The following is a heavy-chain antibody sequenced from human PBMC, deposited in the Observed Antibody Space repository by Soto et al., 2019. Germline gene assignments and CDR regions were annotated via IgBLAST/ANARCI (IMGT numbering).Heavy chain of an antibody. CDR3: ARENWSAGHYFEY. J-gene: IGHJ4*01. CDR2: IYYRGST. V-gene: IGHV4-59*01. Sequence: SETLALTFTVSGGSIRNYYWSWIRQPPGKVLEWIGYIYYRGSTSYNPSLKSRVTLSVDTSKKQFSLRLTSGTAADTAVDYCARENWSAGHYFEYWGHGTLVTVSS. D-gene: IGHD1-1*01. CDR1: GGSIRNYY.